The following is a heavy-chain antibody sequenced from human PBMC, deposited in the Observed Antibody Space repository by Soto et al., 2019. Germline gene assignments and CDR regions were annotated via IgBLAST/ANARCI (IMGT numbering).Heavy chain of an antibody. CDR3: TGEVASGY. CDR2: ISRDGGTK. Sequence: QVQLVESGGGVVQPGRSLRLSCAASGFTVSSYGMHWVRQAQGKGLEWVAVISRDGGTKYYADSVMGRFTISRDNSRNTLFLEMNSLRGDDMAVYYCTGEVASGYWGQGTLVTVSS. D-gene: IGHD2-8*02. CDR1: GFTVSSYG. V-gene: IGHV3-30*03. J-gene: IGHJ4*02.